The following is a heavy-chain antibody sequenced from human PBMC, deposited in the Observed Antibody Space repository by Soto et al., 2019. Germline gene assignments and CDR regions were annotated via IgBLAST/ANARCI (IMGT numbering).Heavy chain of an antibody. CDR2: INPNSGGT. D-gene: IGHD4-17*01. J-gene: IGHJ1*01. CDR1: GYTFTGYY. V-gene: IGHV1-2*02. Sequence: VKVSCKASGYTFTGYYMHWVRQAPGQGLEWMGWINPNSGGTNYAQKFQGRVTMTTDTSTSTAYMELRSLRSDDTAVYYCARGWDTVTTIGYFQHWGQGTLVTVSS. CDR3: ARGWDTVTTIGYFQH.